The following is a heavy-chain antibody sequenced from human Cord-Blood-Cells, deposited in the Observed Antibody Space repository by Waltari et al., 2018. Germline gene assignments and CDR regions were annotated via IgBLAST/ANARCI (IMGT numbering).Heavy chain of an antibody. Sequence: LEWVSSISSSSSYIYYADSVKGRFTISRDNAKNSLYLQMNSLRAEDTTVYYCARGKRDDILTGYSGWDDYWGHGTLVTVSS. J-gene: IGHJ4*01. V-gene: IGHV3-21*01. D-gene: IGHD3-9*01. CDR2: ISSSSSYI. CDR3: ARGKRDDILTGYSGWDDY.